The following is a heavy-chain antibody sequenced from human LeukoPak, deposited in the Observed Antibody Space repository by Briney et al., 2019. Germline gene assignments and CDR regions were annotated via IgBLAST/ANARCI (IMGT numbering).Heavy chain of an antibody. J-gene: IGHJ4*02. V-gene: IGHV3-30*03. CDR3: LSDYGSGSYYTTPPFSY. CDR1: GFSVRDYA. CDR2: ISYDGSNK. Sequence: GGSLRLSCAASGFSVRDYAMHWVRQAPGKGLEWVAVISYDGSNKYYADSVKGRFTISRDNSKNTLYLQMNSLRAEDTAVYYCLSDYGSGSYYTTPPFSYWGQGTLVTVSS. D-gene: IGHD3-10*01.